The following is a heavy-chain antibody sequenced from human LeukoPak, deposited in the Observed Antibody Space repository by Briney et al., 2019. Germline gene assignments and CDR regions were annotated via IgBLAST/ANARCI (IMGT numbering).Heavy chain of an antibody. J-gene: IGHJ3*02. D-gene: IGHD6-19*01. V-gene: IGHV3-66*01. Sequence: GGSLRLSCAASGFTVSSKYMSWVRQAPGKGLQRVSVIYSGGDTYYADSVKGRFTISRDNSKNTLYLQMNSLRAEDTAVYYCARSIVVAVGAFDIWGQGTTVTVSS. CDR2: IYSGGDT. CDR1: GFTVSSKY. CDR3: ARSIVVAVGAFDI.